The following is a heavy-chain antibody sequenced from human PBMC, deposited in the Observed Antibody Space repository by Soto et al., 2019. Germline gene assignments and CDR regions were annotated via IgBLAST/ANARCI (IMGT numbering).Heavy chain of an antibody. V-gene: IGHV2-5*02. CDR1: GFSLSTSAVG. CDR2: LFWDDDK. Sequence: SGPTLVKPTQTLTLTCTFSGFSLSTSAVGVGWIRQPPGKALEWLALLFWDDDKRYNPSLKTRLTITKDTSKNQVVLTMTYMDPVETATYYCARITYDFWRGRFDYWGQGTLVTVSS. J-gene: IGHJ4*02. CDR3: ARITYDFWRGRFDY. D-gene: IGHD3-3*01.